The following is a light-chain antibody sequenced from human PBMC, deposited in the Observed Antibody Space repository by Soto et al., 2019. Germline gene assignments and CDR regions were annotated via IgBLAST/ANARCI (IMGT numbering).Light chain of an antibody. CDR1: SSDVGSYNL. J-gene: IGLJ2*01. CDR2: EGS. Sequence: QSVLTQPASVSGSPGQSITISCTGTSSDVGSYNLVSWYQQHPGKAPKLMIYEGSKRPSGVSNRFSGSKSGNTASLTISGLQAEDEADYYCSSYTSSSTEVFGGGTKVTVL. V-gene: IGLV2-14*02. CDR3: SSYTSSSTEV.